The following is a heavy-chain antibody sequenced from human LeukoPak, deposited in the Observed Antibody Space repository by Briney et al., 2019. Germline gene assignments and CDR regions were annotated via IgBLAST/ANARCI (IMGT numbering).Heavy chain of an antibody. CDR2: INHSGST. V-gene: IGHV4-34*01. CDR3: ARKNFGGNSDYYYYYVDV. Sequence: SETLSLTCAVYGGSFSGYYWSWIRQPPGKGLEWIGEINHSGSTNYNPSLKSRVTISVDTSKNQFSLNLTSVTAADTAVYYCARKNFGGNSDYYYYYVDVWDKGTSVAVSS. CDR1: GGSFSGYY. J-gene: IGHJ6*03. D-gene: IGHD4-23*01.